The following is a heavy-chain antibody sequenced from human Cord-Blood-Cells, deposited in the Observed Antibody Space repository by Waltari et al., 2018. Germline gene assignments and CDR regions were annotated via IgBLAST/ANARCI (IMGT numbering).Heavy chain of an antibody. Sequence: EVQLVETGGGLIQPGGSLRLSCAASGFTVSSNYMSWVRQAPGKGLECVSVIYSGGSTYYADSVKGRFTISRDNSKNTLYLQMNSLRAEDTAVYYCARVSLARRYFQHWGQGTLVTVSS. D-gene: IGHD6-6*01. CDR2: IYSGGST. CDR1: GFTVSSNY. J-gene: IGHJ1*01. V-gene: IGHV3-53*02. CDR3: ARVSLARRYFQH.